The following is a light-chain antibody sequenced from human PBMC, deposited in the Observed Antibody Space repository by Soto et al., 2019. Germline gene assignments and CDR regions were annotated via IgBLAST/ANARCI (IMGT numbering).Light chain of an antibody. Sequence: QSVLTQPASVSGSPGQSITISRTGTSSDVGGYNYVSWYQQHPGKAPKLMIYEVSNRPSGVSNRFSGSKSGNTASLTISGLQAEDEADYYCSSYTSSSTYVFGTGTKLTRP. J-gene: IGLJ1*01. CDR2: EVS. CDR3: SSYTSSSTYV. V-gene: IGLV2-14*01. CDR1: SSDVGGYNY.